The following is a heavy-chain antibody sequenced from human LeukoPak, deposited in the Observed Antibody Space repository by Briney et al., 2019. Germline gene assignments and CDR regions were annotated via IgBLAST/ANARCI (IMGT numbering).Heavy chain of an antibody. J-gene: IGHJ4*02. V-gene: IGHV3-49*04. CDR3: TRAPYGDSFDY. Sequence: PGGSLRLSCTASGFTFGDYAMSWVRQAPGKGLEWVGFIRSKAYGGTTEYAASGKGRFTISRDDSKSIAYLQMNSLKTEDTAVYYCTRAPYGDSFDYWGQGTLVTVSS. CDR2: IRSKAYGGTT. CDR1: GFTFGDYA. D-gene: IGHD4-17*01.